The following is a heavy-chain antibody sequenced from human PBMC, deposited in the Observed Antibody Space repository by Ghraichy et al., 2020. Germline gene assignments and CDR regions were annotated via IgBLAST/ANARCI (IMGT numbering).Heavy chain of an antibody. D-gene: IGHD3-22*01. J-gene: IGHJ4*02. CDR3: ARVDYDSSGYYQIDY. CDR1: GGSISSYY. CDR2: IYYSGST. V-gene: IGHV4-59*01. Sequence: GSLRLSCTVSGGSISSYYWSWIRQPPGKGLEWIGYIYYSGSTNYNPSLKSRVTISVDTSKNQFSLKLSSVTAADTAVYYCARVDYDSSGYYQIDYWGQGTLVTVSS.